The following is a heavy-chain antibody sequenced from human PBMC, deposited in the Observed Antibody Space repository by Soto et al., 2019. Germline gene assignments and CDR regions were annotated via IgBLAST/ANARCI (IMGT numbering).Heavy chain of an antibody. CDR1: GFTFSSFG. J-gene: IGHJ4*02. CDR3: AKDRWGYFGDLNLPGY. Sequence: QVLLVESGGGVVQPGRSLRISCAVSGFTFSSFGMHWVRQAPGKGLEWVAVISDDGSSKHYADSLKGRFTISRENSNNTLYLQMDILGPEYTAGYYCAKDRWGYFGDLNLPGYWGQGTLVTVSS. V-gene: IGHV3-30*18. D-gene: IGHD4-17*01. CDR2: ISDDGSSK.